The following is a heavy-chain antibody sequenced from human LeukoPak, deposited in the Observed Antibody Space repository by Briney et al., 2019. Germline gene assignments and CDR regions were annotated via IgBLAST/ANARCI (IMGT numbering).Heavy chain of an antibody. CDR3: AKGYSGYDSVDY. CDR1: GFTCSSYT. V-gene: IGHV3-23*01. J-gene: IGHJ4*02. CDR2: IIGSGGRT. D-gene: IGHD5-12*01. Sequence: GGSLRRSGAAAGFTCSSYTVIWVRQAPGKGREGVSAIIGSGGRTDYADSVKGRFTISRDNSKTTLYMQMNRMRAEDTAVYYCAKGYSGYDSVDYWGQGTLVTVSS.